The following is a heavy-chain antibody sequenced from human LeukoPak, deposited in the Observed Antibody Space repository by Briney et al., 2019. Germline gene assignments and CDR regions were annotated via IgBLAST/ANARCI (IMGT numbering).Heavy chain of an antibody. J-gene: IGHJ4*02. CDR1: GFTFSNYW. D-gene: IGHD2-2*01. CDR3: ARGLGYCTSTTCLLPFDY. CDR2: IKPDGSEK. V-gene: IGHV3-7*04. Sequence: GGSLRLSCAASGFTFSNYWMSWARQAPGKGLEWVANIKPDGSEKKYVDSVRGRFSISRDNAKNSLYLQMNSVRAEDTAVYYCARGLGYCTSTTCLLPFDYWGQGTLVTVSS.